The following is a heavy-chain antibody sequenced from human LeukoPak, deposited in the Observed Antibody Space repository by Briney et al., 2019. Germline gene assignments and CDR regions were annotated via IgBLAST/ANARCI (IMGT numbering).Heavy chain of an antibody. CDR2: INHSGYT. CDR3: ARGKGTVTF. D-gene: IGHD4-11*01. J-gene: IGHJ4*02. Sequence: SGTLSLTCAVSGGSFSGFYWSWIRQFPGQGLEWIGEINHSGYTNYHPSLKSRVVISVDTSKKQFSLKLNSVTAADTAVYYCARGKGTVTFWAQGTVVSVSS. CDR1: GGSFSGFY. V-gene: IGHV4-34*01.